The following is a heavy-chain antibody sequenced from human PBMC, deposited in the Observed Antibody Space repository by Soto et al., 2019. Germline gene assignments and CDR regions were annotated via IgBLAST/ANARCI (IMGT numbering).Heavy chain of an antibody. CDR2: IYFSGTT. D-gene: IGHD4-17*01. CDR1: GGSISSGGYY. J-gene: IGHJ4*02. CDR3: ATIRVGAETASFDY. Sequence: QLQLQESGPGLVKPSQTLSLTCTFSGGSISSGGYYWSWIRQHPGRGLEWFGSIYFSGTTYYNPSLRSRLTKSLHTSENQVSLKLTSVTAADTGVYYCATIRVGAETASFDYRGQGTPVTVSS. V-gene: IGHV4-31*03.